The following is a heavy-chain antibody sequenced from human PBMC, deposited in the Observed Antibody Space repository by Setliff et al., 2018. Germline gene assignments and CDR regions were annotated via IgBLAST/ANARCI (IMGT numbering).Heavy chain of an antibody. CDR2: IYTSGST. J-gene: IGHJ3*02. CDR1: GGSISSYY. V-gene: IGHV4-4*07. D-gene: IGHD1-26*01. Sequence: LSLTCTVSGGSISSYYWSWIRQPAGKGLEWIGRIYTSGSTNYNPSLKSRVTMSVDTSKNQFYLKLSSVTAADTAVYYCARKGISALSGAFDMWGQGTMVTVSS. CDR3: ARKGISALSGAFDM.